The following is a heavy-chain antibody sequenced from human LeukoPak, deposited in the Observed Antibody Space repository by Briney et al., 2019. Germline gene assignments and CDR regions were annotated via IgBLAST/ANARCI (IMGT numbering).Heavy chain of an antibody. CDR3: AKRGQYSSGYSDYFDH. D-gene: IGHD3-22*01. CDR2: ISYDGSNK. J-gene: IGHJ4*02. Sequence: SGRPLRLSCAASGFTFSSSGMHWVRQAPGKGLEWVTVISYDGSNKYHADSVKGRFTISRDNSKNTLYLQMNSLRAEDTDVYYCAKRGQYSSGYSDYFDHWGQGTLVTVSS. CDR1: GFTFSSSG. V-gene: IGHV3-30*18.